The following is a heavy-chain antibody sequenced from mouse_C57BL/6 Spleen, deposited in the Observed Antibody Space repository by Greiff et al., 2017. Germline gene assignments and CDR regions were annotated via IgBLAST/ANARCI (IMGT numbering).Heavy chain of an antibody. J-gene: IGHJ3*01. CDR2: IYPRSGNT. Sequence: VQLQQSGAELARPGASVKLSCKASGYTFTSYGISWVKQRTGQGLEWIGEIYPRSGNTYYNEKFKGKATLTADKSSSTAYMELRSLTSEDSAVYFCARPGYDCPGRFAYWGQGTLVTVSA. CDR3: ARPGYDCPGRFAY. V-gene: IGHV1-81*01. CDR1: GYTFTSYG. D-gene: IGHD2-4*01.